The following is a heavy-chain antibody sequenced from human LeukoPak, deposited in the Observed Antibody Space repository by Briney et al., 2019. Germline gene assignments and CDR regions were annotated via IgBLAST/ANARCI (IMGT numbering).Heavy chain of an antibody. Sequence: GGSLRLSCAASGFTLSDYYMSWIRQAPGKGLEWVSYISSSSSYTNYADSVKGRFTISRDNAKNSLYLQMNSLRAEDTAVYYCARDGSGSYLELDYWGQGILVTVSS. CDR2: ISSSSSYT. D-gene: IGHD3-10*01. V-gene: IGHV3-11*06. J-gene: IGHJ4*02. CDR1: GFTLSDYY. CDR3: ARDGSGSYLELDY.